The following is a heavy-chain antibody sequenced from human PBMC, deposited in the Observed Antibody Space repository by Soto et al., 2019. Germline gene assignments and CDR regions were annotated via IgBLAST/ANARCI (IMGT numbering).Heavy chain of an antibody. Sequence: QVHLVQSGPEVRKPGASVKVSCKASAYTFTDYFIHWGRQAPGQGLEWMAWINPDSGGSNYAQKFQGRVTMTRDTSISTAYMELSGLRSDDTAIYYCARLRVPHDSLPYPYDAFDVWGQGTLVTVSS. J-gene: IGHJ3*01. D-gene: IGHD3-22*01. CDR2: INPDSGGS. CDR3: ARLRVPHDSLPYPYDAFDV. V-gene: IGHV1-2*02. CDR1: AYTFTDYF.